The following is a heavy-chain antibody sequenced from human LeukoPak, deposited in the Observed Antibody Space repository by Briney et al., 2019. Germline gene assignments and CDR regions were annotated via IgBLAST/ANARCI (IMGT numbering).Heavy chain of an antibody. V-gene: IGHV6-1*01. CDR1: GDSVSSNSAA. J-gene: IGHJ5*02. D-gene: IGHD2-2*02. CDR2: TYYRSKWYN. Sequence: SQTLSLTCAISGDSVSSNSAAWNWIRHSPSRGLEWLGRTYYRSKWYNDYAVSVKSRITINPDTSKNQFSLQLNSVTPEDTAVYYCTRASCSSTSCSTYNWFDPWGQGTLVTVSS. CDR3: TRASCSSTSCSTYNWFDP.